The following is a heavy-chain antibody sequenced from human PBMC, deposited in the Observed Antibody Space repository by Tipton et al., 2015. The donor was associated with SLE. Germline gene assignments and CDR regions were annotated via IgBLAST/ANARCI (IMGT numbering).Heavy chain of an antibody. CDR1: GYNFRSYY. V-gene: IGHV1-46*01. CDR2: INPTDGDT. D-gene: IGHD1-26*01. Sequence: QLVQSGAEVKKPGASVTLSCKASGYNFRSYYMHWVRQAPGQGLEWMGIINPTDGDTAYAQKFQGRVTITTDESTSTAYMELSSLRSEDTAVYYCARGWTEVGATPSPYGYWGQGTLVTVSS. J-gene: IGHJ4*02. CDR3: ARGWTEVGATPSPYGY.